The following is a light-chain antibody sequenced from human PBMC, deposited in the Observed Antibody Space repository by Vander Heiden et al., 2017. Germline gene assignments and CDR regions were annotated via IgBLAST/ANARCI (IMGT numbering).Light chain of an antibody. CDR2: WAS. CDR3: QQYYSTPYT. Sequence: DIVMTQSPDSLAVSLGERATINCKSSQNVLYSSNNKNYLAWYQQKPRQPPRLLIYWASTRGSGVPDRFSGSGSGTDFTLTISSLQAEDVAVYYCQQYYSTPYTFGQGTKLEIK. V-gene: IGKV4-1*01. CDR1: QNVLYSSNNKNY. J-gene: IGKJ2*01.